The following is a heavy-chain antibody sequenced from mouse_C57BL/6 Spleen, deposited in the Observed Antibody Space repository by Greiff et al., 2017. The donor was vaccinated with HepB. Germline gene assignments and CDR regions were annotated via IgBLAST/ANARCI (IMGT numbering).Heavy chain of an antibody. J-gene: IGHJ2*01. D-gene: IGHD1-1*01. Sequence: EVNVVESGGGLVKPGGSLKLSCAASGFTFSDYGMHWVRQAPEKGLEWVAYISSGSSTIYYADTVKGRFTISRDNAKNTLFLQMTSLRSEDTAMYYCARSLYYGSSFLFDYWGQGTTLTVSS. CDR1: GFTFSDYG. V-gene: IGHV5-17*01. CDR2: ISSGSSTI. CDR3: ARSLYYGSSFLFDY.